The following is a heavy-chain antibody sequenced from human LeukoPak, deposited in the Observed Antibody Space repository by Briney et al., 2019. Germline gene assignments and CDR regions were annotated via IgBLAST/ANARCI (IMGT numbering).Heavy chain of an antibody. D-gene: IGHD2-15*01. CDR3: ARAAVVVALPGGFDI. V-gene: IGHV3-7*01. CDR2: IKQDGSEK. J-gene: IGHJ3*02. CDR1: GFTFSSYW. Sequence: GGSLRLSCAASGFTFSSYWMSWVRQAPGKGLEWVANIKQDGSEKYYVDSVKGRFTISRDNAKNSLYLQMNSLRAEDTAVYYCARAAVVVALPGGFDIWGQGTMLTVSS.